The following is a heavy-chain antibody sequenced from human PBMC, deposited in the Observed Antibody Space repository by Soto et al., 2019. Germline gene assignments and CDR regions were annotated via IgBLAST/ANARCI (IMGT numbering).Heavy chain of an antibody. Sequence: PSQTLSLTCAISGDSVSGNSAAWNWIRQSPSRGLEWLGRTYYRSKWYNDYAVSVKSRITVTPDTSKNQFSLHLNSVTPEDTAVDYCAREFPYYESSDSYFDDWGQGALVTVYS. J-gene: IGHJ4*02. CDR2: TYYRSKWYN. CDR3: AREFPYYESSDSYFDD. CDR1: GDSVSGNSAA. D-gene: IGHD3-16*01. V-gene: IGHV6-1*01.